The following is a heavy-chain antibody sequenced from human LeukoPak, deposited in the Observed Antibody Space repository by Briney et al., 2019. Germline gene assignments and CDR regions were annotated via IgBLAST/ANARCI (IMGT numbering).Heavy chain of an antibody. V-gene: IGHV3-23*01. CDR3: ARAPLEGLSDYYYHMDV. J-gene: IGHJ6*03. CDR2: ISGSGVST. CDR1: GFTFSSYA. D-gene: IGHD2/OR15-2a*01. Sequence: GGSLRLSCAASGFTFSSYAMSWVRQAPGKGLEWVSAISGSGVSTYYADSVKGRFTISRDNAKNSLYLQMNSLRAEDTAVYYCARAPLEGLSDYYYHMDVWGKGTTVTVSS.